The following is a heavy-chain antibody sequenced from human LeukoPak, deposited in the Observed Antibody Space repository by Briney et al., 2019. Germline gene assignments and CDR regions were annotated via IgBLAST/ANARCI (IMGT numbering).Heavy chain of an antibody. CDR1: GFNLNSYW. V-gene: IGHV3-7*05. CDR3: TTFYSRLTDY. Sequence: GGSLRLSCAASGFNLNSYWISWVRQAPGKGLEWLANINQDGSEKYYVDSVKGRFTISRDNAKNSLYLQMNSLRAEDTAVYYCTTFYSRLTDYWGQGTLVTVSS. D-gene: IGHD2/OR15-2a*01. CDR2: INQDGSEK. J-gene: IGHJ4*02.